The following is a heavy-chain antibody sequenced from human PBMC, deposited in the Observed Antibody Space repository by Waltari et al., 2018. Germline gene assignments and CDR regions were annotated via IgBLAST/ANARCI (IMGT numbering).Heavy chain of an antibody. J-gene: IGHJ5*02. CDR1: GGSISSSSYY. Sequence: QLQLQESGPGLVKPSETLSLTCTVSGGSISSSSYYWGWIRQSPGKGLEWIGRIYYSGSTYYNPTLKSRVTRSGDTSKNQFALKLSSVTAADTAVYYCARHWKKSGYRFDPWGQGTLVTVSS. CDR3: ARHWKKSGYRFDP. CDR2: IYYSGST. D-gene: IGHD5-12*01. V-gene: IGHV4-39*01.